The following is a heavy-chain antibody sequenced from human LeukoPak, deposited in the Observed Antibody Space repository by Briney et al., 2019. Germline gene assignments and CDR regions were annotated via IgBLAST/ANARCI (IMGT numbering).Heavy chain of an antibody. CDR2: INSDGSST. D-gene: IGHD1-26*01. CDR1: GFTFSRYW. Sequence: GGSLRLSCAASGFTFSRYWMHWVRQAPGKGLVRVSRINSDGSSTINADSVKGRFTISRDNAKNTLYLQMNSLRVEDTAVYFCARGGSPPEALGDAFDIWGQGTMVTVFS. CDR3: ARGGSPPEALGDAFDI. J-gene: IGHJ3*02. V-gene: IGHV3-74*01.